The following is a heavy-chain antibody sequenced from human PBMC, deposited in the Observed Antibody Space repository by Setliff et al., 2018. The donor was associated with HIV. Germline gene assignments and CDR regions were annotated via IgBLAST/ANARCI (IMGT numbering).Heavy chain of an antibody. V-gene: IGHV4-4*07. Sequence: LSLTCTVSGGSISSYYLSWIRQPAGKGLEWIGRIYASGRTNYNPSLKSRVTLSVDTSKNQFSLKVTSVTAADTAVYYCAREIQFSATTYYYYYMDDWGRGTTVTVSS. CDR3: AREIQFSATTYYYYYMDD. D-gene: IGHD5-18*01. J-gene: IGHJ6*03. CDR1: GGSISSYY. CDR2: IYASGRT.